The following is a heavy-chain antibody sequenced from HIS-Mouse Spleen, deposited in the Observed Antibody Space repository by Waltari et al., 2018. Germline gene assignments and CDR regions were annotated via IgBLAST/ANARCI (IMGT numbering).Heavy chain of an antibody. J-gene: IGHJ3*02. D-gene: IGHD2-8*02. CDR2: IYYSGST. CDR3: ARGRGTGAFDI. V-gene: IGHV4-39*01. Sequence: QLQLQESGPGLVKPSETLSLTCTVSGCPISSSSYYLGWIRQPPGKGLEWIGSIYYSGSTYYNPSLKSRVTISVDTSKNQFSLKLSSVTAADTAVYYCARGRGTGAFDIWGQGTMVTVSS. CDR1: GCPISSSSYY.